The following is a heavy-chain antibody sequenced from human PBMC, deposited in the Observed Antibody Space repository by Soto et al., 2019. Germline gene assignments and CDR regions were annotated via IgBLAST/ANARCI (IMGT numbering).Heavy chain of an antibody. CDR2: ISGSGGST. CDR3: ATRTVGWYFDL. Sequence: EVQLLESGGGLVQPGGSLRLSCAASGFTFSSYAMNWVRQAPGKGLEWVSVISGSGGSTYHADSVKGRFTSSRDNSKNTLYLQMNTLRAEDTAVYYCATRTVGWYFDLRGRGTLVTVSS. D-gene: IGHD4-17*01. J-gene: IGHJ2*01. CDR1: GFTFSSYA. V-gene: IGHV3-23*01.